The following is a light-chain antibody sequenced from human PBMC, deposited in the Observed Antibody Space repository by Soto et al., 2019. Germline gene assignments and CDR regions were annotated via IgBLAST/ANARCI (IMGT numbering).Light chain of an antibody. CDR2: SVS. J-gene: IGKJ5*01. Sequence: VLTQSPDALSLSPGDRATLSCRANQRASRQYLSWYQQRPGQPPRLLIYSVSMRADGVPDRFSGSGSGSEFTLTINSLEPEDFAVYYCQQRSSWPPTFGQGTRLEIK. V-gene: IGKV3D-20*02. CDR1: QRASRQY. CDR3: QQRSSWPPT.